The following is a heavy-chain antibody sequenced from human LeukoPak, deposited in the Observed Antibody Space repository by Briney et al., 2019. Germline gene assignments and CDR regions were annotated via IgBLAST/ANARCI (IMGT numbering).Heavy chain of an antibody. CDR1: GGTFSSYA. J-gene: IGHJ4*02. CDR3: ARPQGLKYYYGSGSYYN. D-gene: IGHD3-10*01. CDR2: INPNSGST. Sequence: ASVKVSCKASGGTFSSYAISWVRQAPGQGLEWMGWINPNSGSTNYAQKFQGRVTMTRDTSISTAYMELSRLRSDDTAVYYCARPQGLKYYYGSGSYYNWGQGTLVTVSS. V-gene: IGHV1-2*02.